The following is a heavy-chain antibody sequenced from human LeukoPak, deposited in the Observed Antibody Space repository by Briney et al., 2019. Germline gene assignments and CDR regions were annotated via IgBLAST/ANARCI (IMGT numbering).Heavy chain of an antibody. CDR2: IIPILGIA. Sequence: SVKVSCKASGGTFSSYAISWVRQAPGQGLEWMGRIIPILGIANYAQKFQGRVTMTTDTSTSTAYMELRSLRSDDTAVYYCAREGIAVAFDYWGQGTLVTVSS. CDR1: GGTFSSYA. D-gene: IGHD6-19*01. J-gene: IGHJ4*02. CDR3: AREGIAVAFDY. V-gene: IGHV1-69*04.